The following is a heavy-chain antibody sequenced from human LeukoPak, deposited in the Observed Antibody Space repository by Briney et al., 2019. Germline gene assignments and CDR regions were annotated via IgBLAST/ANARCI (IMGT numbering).Heavy chain of an antibody. J-gene: IGHJ4*02. CDR3: VKAASGGWYDTNFDY. Sequence: GGSLRLSCAASGFTFSIHAMNWVRQAPGKGLEWVTVITGNSVNTFYADSVKGRFTISRDNSKNTLYMYMNSLRAEDAAVYYCVKAASGGWYDTNFDYWGQGTLVTVSS. CDR2: ITGNSVNT. V-gene: IGHV3-23*01. CDR1: GFTFSIHA. D-gene: IGHD6-19*01.